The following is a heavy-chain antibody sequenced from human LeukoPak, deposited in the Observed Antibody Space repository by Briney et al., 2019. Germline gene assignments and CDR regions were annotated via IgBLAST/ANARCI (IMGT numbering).Heavy chain of an antibody. Sequence: KPSETLSLTCTVSGGSISSSSIYWGWVRQSPGKGLEWMGSIHYSGSTNYNPSLKSRVTISVDTSKNQFSLKLSSVTAADTAVYYCARVPLDDSSGYIDYWGQGTLVTVSS. J-gene: IGHJ4*02. V-gene: IGHV4-39*07. D-gene: IGHD3-22*01. CDR1: GGSISSSSIY. CDR2: IHYSGST. CDR3: ARVPLDDSSGYIDY.